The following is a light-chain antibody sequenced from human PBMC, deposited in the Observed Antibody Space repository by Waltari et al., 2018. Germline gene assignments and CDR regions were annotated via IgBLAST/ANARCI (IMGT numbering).Light chain of an antibody. J-gene: IGKJ1*01. V-gene: IGKV3-15*01. CDR2: GAS. CDR3: QQYNNWSRT. Sequence: EIVMTQSPATLSVSPGERATLSCRASLTVSSKFAWYQQKPGQAPRLLIYGASTRATGVPARFSGSGSGTEFTLTISSLQSEDFAVYYCQQYNNWSRTFGQGTKVEIK. CDR1: LTVSSK.